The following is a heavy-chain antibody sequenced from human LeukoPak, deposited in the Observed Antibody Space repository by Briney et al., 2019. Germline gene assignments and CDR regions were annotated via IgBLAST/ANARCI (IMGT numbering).Heavy chain of an antibody. CDR2: IHHSGNT. V-gene: IGHV4-34*01. CDR3: ASRSYSSYYYGMDL. J-gene: IGHJ6*02. Sequence: SETLSLTCAVHGGSLSGHYWNWIRQPPGKGLEWIGQIHHSGNTNYNPSLKSRVTISVDTSKNQFSLKLSSVIAADTAVYYCASRSYSSYYYGMDLWGQGTTVTVSS. CDR1: GGSLSGHY.